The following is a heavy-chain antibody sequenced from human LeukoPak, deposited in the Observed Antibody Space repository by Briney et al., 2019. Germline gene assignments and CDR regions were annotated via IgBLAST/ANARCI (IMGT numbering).Heavy chain of an antibody. CDR2: ISESGGST. J-gene: IGHJ4*02. CDR1: GFTFSTSA. Sequence: GGSLRLSCEVFGFTFSTSAMSWVRQAPGKGLEWVSGISESGGSTKYADSVKGRFTISRDNSLNTVYLQMNSLRAEDTAVYFCAKRGIVIRGVLIIGFHKEAYYFDYWGQGILVTVSS. CDR3: AKRGIVIRGVLIIGFHKEAYYFDY. D-gene: IGHD3-10*01. V-gene: IGHV3-23*01.